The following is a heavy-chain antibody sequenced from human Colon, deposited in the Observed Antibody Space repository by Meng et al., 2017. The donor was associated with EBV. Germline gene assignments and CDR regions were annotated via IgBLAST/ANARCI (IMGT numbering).Heavy chain of an antibody. CDR3: ARSRWLLLQL. D-gene: IGHD3-22*01. Sequence: QVQLQQRGAGLLQPSETLSLTCTVYGGPFSGFYWTWIRQSPGKGLEWIAEIDDSGNIIYNPSLKSRVTISGDTSKNQFSLNVSSVTAADTAVYYCARSRWLLLQLWGQGTLVTVSS. CDR1: GGPFSGFY. V-gene: IGHV4-34*01. J-gene: IGHJ4*02. CDR2: IDDSGNI.